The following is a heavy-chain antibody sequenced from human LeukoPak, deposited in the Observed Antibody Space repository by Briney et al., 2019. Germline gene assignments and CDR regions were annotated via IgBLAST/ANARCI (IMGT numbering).Heavy chain of an antibody. J-gene: IGHJ5*02. Sequence: GASVKVSCKASGGTFSSYAISWVRQAPGQGLEWMGWINPNSGGTNYAQKFQGRVTMTRDTSISTANMELSRLRSDDTAVYYCARGEYRYYYGSGSYSNWFDPWGQGTLVTVSS. V-gene: IGHV1-2*02. D-gene: IGHD3-10*01. CDR1: GGTFSSYA. CDR2: INPNSGGT. CDR3: ARGEYRYYYGSGSYSNWFDP.